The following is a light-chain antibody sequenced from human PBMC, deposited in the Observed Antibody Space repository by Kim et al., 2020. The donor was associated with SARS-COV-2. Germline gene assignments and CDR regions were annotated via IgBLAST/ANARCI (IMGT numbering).Light chain of an antibody. CDR3: QQDISFPYT. CDR1: QRISSW. Sequence: SASVGDRVTITCRASQRISSWLAWYQQKPGKAPNLLIFAASTLQGGVPSRFSGSGSGTDFTLTISSLQPEDSATYYCQQDISFPYTFGQGTKLEI. J-gene: IGKJ2*01. CDR2: AAS. V-gene: IGKV1-12*01.